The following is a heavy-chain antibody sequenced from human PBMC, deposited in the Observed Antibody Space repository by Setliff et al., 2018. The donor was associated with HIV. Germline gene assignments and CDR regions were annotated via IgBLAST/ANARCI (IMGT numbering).Heavy chain of an antibody. CDR3: ASLKTSEYVLLDY. V-gene: IGHV4-39*07. CDR1: GGSISSGSYY. CDR2: INHSGST. D-gene: IGHD2-8*01. Sequence: SETLSLTCTVSGGSISSGSYYWSWIRQPPGKGLEWIGEINHSGSTNYNPSLKSRVTISVDTSKNQFSLKLSSVTAADTAVYYCASLKTSEYVLLDYWGQGTLVTVSS. J-gene: IGHJ4*02.